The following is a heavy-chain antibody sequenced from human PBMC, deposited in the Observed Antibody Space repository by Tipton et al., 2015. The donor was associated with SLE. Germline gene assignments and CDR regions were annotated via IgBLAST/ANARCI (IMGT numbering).Heavy chain of an antibody. CDR3: ARGVRFLESTGYYFDF. CDR1: GGSISGYY. CDR2: FHYSGST. V-gene: IGHV4-59*01. D-gene: IGHD3-3*01. J-gene: IGHJ4*02. Sequence: LRLSCTVSGGSISGYYWSWIRQPPGKGLEWIGYFHYSGSTNYSPSLKSRVTISVDTSKNQFSLKLRSVTPADTAVYYCARGVRFLESTGYYFDFWGQGTLVTVSS.